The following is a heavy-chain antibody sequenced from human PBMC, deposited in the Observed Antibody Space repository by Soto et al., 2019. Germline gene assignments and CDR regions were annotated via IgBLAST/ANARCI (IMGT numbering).Heavy chain of an antibody. J-gene: IGHJ4*02. D-gene: IGHD3-22*01. CDR3: ARELDYDSSGYYRYFDY. CDR1: GGSISSYY. V-gene: IGHV4-59*01. Sequence: SXXTLSLACTVSGGSISSYYWRWILQPPGKGLEWIGYIYYSGSTNYNPSLKSRVTISVDTSKNQFSLKLSSVTAADKAVYYCARELDYDSSGYYRYFDYWGQGTLVTVSS. CDR2: IYYSGST.